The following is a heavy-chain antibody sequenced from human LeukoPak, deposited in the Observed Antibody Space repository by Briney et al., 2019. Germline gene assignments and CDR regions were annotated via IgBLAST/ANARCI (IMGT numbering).Heavy chain of an antibody. V-gene: IGHV1-2*02. J-gene: IGHJ3*02. CDR3: ARDTADTAMVGLNDAFDI. CDR2: INPNSGGT. Sequence: GASVKVSCKASGYTFTGYYMHWVRQAPGQGLEWMGWINPNSGGTNYAQKFQGRVTMTRDTSISTAYMELSRLRSDDTAVYYCARDTADTAMVGLNDAFDIWGQGTMVTVSS. D-gene: IGHD5-18*01. CDR1: GYTFTGYY.